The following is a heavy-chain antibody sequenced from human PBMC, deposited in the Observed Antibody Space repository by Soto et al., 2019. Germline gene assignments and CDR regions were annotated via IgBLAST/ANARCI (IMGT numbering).Heavy chain of an antibody. CDR2: IYYSGST. V-gene: IGHV4-59*01. CDR1: GGTISSYY. Sequence: PSETLSLTCTVSGGTISSYYLSWIRHPPGKGLEWIGYIYYSGSTNYNPSLKSRVTISVDTSKNQFSLKLSSVTAADTAVYYCAAAAGMLGLDYWGQGTLVTVSS. D-gene: IGHD6-13*01. CDR3: AAAAGMLGLDY. J-gene: IGHJ4*02.